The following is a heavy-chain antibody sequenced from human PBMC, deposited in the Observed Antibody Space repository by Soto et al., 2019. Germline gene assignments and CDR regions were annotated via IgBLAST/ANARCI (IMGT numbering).Heavy chain of an antibody. J-gene: IGHJ6*03. CDR1: GGSISSSSYY. CDR3: ARHEKEVRGVTLYYYYMDV. CDR2: IYYSGST. Sequence: SETLSLTCTVSGGSISSSSYYWGWIRQPPGKGLEWIGSIYYSGSTYYNPSLKSRVTISVDTSKNQFSLKLSSVTAADTAVYYCARHEKEVRGVTLYYYYMDVWGKGTTVTVSS. D-gene: IGHD3-10*01. V-gene: IGHV4-39*01.